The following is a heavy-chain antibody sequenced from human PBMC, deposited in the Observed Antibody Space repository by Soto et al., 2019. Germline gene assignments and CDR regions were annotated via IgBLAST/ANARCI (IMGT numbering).Heavy chain of an antibody. CDR1: GDSVSSGSYY. J-gene: IGHJ5*02. D-gene: IGHD3-10*01. Sequence: SETLSLTCTVSGDSVSSGSYYWSWIRQPPGKGLEWIGEIFYSGSTYYNPSLRSRVTISVDTSKNQFSLKLSSVTAADTAVYYCARGRYVYYGSGSRVSWFDPWGQGTLVTVSS. V-gene: IGHV4-61*01. CDR2: IFYSGST. CDR3: ARGRYVYYGSGSRVSWFDP.